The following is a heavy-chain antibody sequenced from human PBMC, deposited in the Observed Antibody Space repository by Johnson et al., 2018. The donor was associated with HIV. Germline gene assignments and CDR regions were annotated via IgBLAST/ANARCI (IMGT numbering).Heavy chain of an antibody. CDR3: ARLKGSIWYGSAFDI. CDR1: GFTFSNAW. Sequence: VQLVESGGGLVKPGGSLRLSCAASGFTFSNAWMSWVRQAPGKGLEWVGRIKSKTDGGTTDYAAPVKGRFTISRDDSKNTLYLQMNSLRGEDTAVYYCARLKGSIWYGSAFDIWGQGTMVTVSS. J-gene: IGHJ3*02. CDR2: IKSKTDGGTT. V-gene: IGHV3-15*01. D-gene: IGHD6-13*01.